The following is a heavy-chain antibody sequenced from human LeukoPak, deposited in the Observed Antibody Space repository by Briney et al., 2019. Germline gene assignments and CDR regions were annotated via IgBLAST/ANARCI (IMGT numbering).Heavy chain of an antibody. V-gene: IGHV3-23*01. CDR3: AKKGYYDGSGYYMYYFDH. Sequence: GGSLRLSCAASGFTFSSYAMSWVRQAPGKGLEWVSTIGGNGGDTSYADSVRGRFTISRDNSKNTLYLQMNSLRAEDTAVYYCAKKGYYDGSGYYMYYFDHWGQGTLVTVSS. CDR1: GFTFSSYA. CDR2: IGGNGGDT. D-gene: IGHD3-22*01. J-gene: IGHJ4*02.